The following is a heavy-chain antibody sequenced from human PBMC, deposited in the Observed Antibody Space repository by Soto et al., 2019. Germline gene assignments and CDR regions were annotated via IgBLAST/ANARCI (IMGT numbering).Heavy chain of an antibody. CDR2: IYHSGST. J-gene: IGHJ3*02. CDR3: ARSTYYDFWSGYYTRADDAFGI. V-gene: IGHV4-4*02. Sequence: PSETLSLTCAVSGGAIISSNWLRWVRQPAGEGLEWSGEIYHSGSTNYNPSLKSRVTTSVDKSKNQFSLKLSSVTAADTAVYYCARSTYYDFWSGYYTRADDAFGIWGQGTMVT. D-gene: IGHD3-3*01. CDR1: GGAIISSNW.